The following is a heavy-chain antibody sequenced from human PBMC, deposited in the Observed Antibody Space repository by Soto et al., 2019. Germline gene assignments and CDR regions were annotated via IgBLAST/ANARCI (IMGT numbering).Heavy chain of an antibody. D-gene: IGHD3-3*01. V-gene: IGHV1-69*06. CDR1: GGTFSSYA. CDR2: IIPIFGTA. CDR3: ARLPPYYDLRGGMDV. Sequence: XSVKGSCEASGGTFSSYAISWVRQAPGQGLEWMGGIIPIFGTANYAQKFQGRVTITADKSTSTAYMELSSLRSEDTAVYYCARLPPYYDLRGGMDVWGQGTTVTVSS. J-gene: IGHJ6*02.